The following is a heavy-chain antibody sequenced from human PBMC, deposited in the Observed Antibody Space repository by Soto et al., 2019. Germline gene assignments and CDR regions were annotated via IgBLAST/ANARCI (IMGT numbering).Heavy chain of an antibody. CDR1: GGSISSYY. Sequence: QVQLQESGPGLVKPSETLSLTCTVSGGSISSYYWSWIRQPPGKGLEWIGYIYYSGSTNYNPSLKSRVTISVDTSKNQSSLKLSSVTAADPAVYYCARRYGDAFDIWGQGTMVTVSS. J-gene: IGHJ3*02. CDR3: ARRYGDAFDI. D-gene: IGHD4-17*01. V-gene: IGHV4-59*08. CDR2: IYYSGST.